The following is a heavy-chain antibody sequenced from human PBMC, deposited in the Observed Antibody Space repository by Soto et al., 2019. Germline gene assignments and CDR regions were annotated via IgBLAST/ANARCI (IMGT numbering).Heavy chain of an antibody. D-gene: IGHD2-21*01. CDR3: ARERGDSHWIDP. CDR2: VENSGST. J-gene: IGHJ5*02. V-gene: IGHV4-61*01. CDR1: GGSVISESYY. Sequence: SETLSLTCSVSGGSVISESYYFIWIRQTPGKGLEWIGNVENSGSTKYNPSLKSRVTISVDTSKNQFSLKLSSVTGADTAVYYCARERGDSHWIDPWGQGTLVTVSS.